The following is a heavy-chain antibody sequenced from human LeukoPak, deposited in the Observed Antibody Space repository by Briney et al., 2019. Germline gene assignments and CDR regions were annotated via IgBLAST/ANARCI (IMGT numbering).Heavy chain of an antibody. V-gene: IGHV3-23*01. Sequence: GGSLRLSCAASGFTFSNYWMSWVRQAPGKGLEWVSSISGSGGSTYYADSVRGRFTISRDNSKNTLYLQMNSLRADDTAVYYCATEDSYSGSYFPYYYYYMDVWGKGTTVTVSS. CDR2: ISGSGGST. D-gene: IGHD1-26*01. CDR3: ATEDSYSGSYFPYYYYYMDV. CDR1: GFTFSNYW. J-gene: IGHJ6*03.